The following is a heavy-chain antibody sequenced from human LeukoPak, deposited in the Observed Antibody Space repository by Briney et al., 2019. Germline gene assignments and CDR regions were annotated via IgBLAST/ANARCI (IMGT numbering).Heavy chain of an antibody. CDR1: GGSFSGYY. Sequence: SETLSLTCAVYGGSFSGYYWSWIRQPPGKGLEWIGYIYYSGSTNYNPSLKSRVTISVDTSKNQFSLKLSSVTAADTAVYYCARHSISGSYFDYWGQGTLVTVSS. D-gene: IGHD1-26*01. CDR2: IYYSGST. CDR3: ARHSISGSYFDY. V-gene: IGHV4-59*08. J-gene: IGHJ4*02.